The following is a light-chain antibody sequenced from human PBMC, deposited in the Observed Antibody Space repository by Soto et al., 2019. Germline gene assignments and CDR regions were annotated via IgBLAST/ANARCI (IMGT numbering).Light chain of an antibody. CDR1: QSVSAY. J-gene: IGKJ1*01. V-gene: IGKV3-20*01. CDR3: QQYGNSPVT. Sequence: EVLLTLSTATLSVSPWEIVALSCRASQSVSAYLAWYQQKPGQAPRLLISDASSRATGIPDRFSGSGSGTDFTLTISRLKPEDLAVYYWQQYGNSPVTFGQGTKVDIK. CDR2: DAS.